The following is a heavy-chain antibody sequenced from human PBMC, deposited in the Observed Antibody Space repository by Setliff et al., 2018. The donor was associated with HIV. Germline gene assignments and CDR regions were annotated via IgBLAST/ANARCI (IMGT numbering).Heavy chain of an antibody. CDR3: ARDSKDILTGYPYYYYGMDV. V-gene: IGHV4-39*07. CDR2: IYYRGST. Sequence: SETLSLTCTVSGGSLSSSSYYWGWIRQPPGKGLEWIGSIYYRGSTYCNPSLKSRVTISVDTSKNQFSLKLSSVIAADTAVYYRARDSKDILTGYPYYYYGMDVWGQGTTVTVSS. CDR1: GGSLSSSSYY. J-gene: IGHJ6*02. D-gene: IGHD3-9*01.